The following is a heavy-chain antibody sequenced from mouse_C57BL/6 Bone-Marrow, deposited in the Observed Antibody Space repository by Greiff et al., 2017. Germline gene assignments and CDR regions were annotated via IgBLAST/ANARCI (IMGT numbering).Heavy chain of an antibody. CDR1: GSTFTSYW. V-gene: IGHV1-5*01. Sequence: SGTVLARPGASVKMSCKTSGSTFTSYWMHWVKQRPGQGLEWIGAIYPGNSDTSYNQKFKGKAKLTAVTSASTAYMELSSLTNEDSAVYYCTKGGYGNYCYFDYWGQGTTLTVSS. CDR2: IYPGNSDT. J-gene: IGHJ2*01. D-gene: IGHD2-1*01. CDR3: TKGGYGNYCYFDY.